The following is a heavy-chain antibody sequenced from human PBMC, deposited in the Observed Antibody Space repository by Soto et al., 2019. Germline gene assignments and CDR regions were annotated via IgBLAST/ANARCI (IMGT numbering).Heavy chain of an antibody. D-gene: IGHD3-9*01. CDR3: ARNYDILTGSTPGY. CDR2: ISADNGNT. V-gene: IGHV1-18*01. Sequence: ASVKVSCKVSGYTLTELSMHWVRQAPGQGLEWMGWISADNGNTNYAQKLQGRVTMTTDTSTSTAYMELRSLRSDDTAVYYCARNYDILTGSTPGYWGQGTLVTVSS. J-gene: IGHJ4*02. CDR1: GYTLTELS.